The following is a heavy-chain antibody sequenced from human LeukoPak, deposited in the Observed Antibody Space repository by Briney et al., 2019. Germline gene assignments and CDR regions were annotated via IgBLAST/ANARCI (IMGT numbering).Heavy chain of an antibody. J-gene: IGHJ6*03. V-gene: IGHV3-21*01. Sequence: GGSLRLSCAASGFTFTSYWMTWVRQAPGKGLEWVSSISSSSSYIYYADSVKGRFTISRDNAKNSLYLQMNSLRAEDTAVYYCARVDYDFWSGYSEIYYMDVWGKGTTVTVSS. D-gene: IGHD3-3*01. CDR2: ISSSSSYI. CDR1: GFTFTSYW. CDR3: ARVDYDFWSGYSEIYYMDV.